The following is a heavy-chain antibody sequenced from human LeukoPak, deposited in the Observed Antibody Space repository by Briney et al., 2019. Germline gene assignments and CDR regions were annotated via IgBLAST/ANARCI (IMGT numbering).Heavy chain of an antibody. J-gene: IGHJ4*02. CDR1: GFTFSDHY. V-gene: IGHV3-11*01. D-gene: IGHD1-7*01. CDR3: AGYHWNYGVVY. CDR2: ISRSGDTI. Sequence: PGGSLRLSCAASGFTFSDHYMGSVRQAAGKGMEWISYISRSGDTINYADSVKGRLTISRENDKNSLYLQMNSLRDDDTAVYYCAGYHWNYGVVYWGQGTLVTVSS.